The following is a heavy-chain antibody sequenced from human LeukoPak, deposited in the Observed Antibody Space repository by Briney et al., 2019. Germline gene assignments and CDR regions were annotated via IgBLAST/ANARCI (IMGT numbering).Heavy chain of an antibody. J-gene: IGHJ4*02. V-gene: IGHV4-61*02. CDR2: VHSSGDI. D-gene: IGHD3-16*01. Sequence: SETLSLTCSVSGVSITSGSYYWGWIRQSAGKGLEWIGRVHSSGDIYHNAAFRSRAAVSGDASKNQFSLQLASVTAADTAVYYCARGASLTDAVFFDYRGQGALITVSS. CDR3: ARGASLTDAVFFDY. CDR1: GVSITSGSYY.